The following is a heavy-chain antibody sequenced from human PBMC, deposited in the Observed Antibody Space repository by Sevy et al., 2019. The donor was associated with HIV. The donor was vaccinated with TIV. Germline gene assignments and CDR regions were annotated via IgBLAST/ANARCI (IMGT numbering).Heavy chain of an antibody. V-gene: IGHV3-21*01. Sequence: GGSLRLSCAASGFTLSSYSMNWVRQAPGKGLEWVSSISSTSTYIYYADSVKGLVTISRDNATNSLFLQMNSLRAEDTAEYYCARGYNYDSSGYYSGDAFDVWGQGTMVTVSS. CDR3: ARGYNYDSSGYYSGDAFDV. D-gene: IGHD3-22*01. CDR1: GFTLSSYS. CDR2: ISSTSTYI. J-gene: IGHJ3*01.